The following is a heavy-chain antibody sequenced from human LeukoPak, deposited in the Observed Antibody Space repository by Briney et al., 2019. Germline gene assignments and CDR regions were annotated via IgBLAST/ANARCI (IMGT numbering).Heavy chain of an antibody. CDR3: ARVQRGPRAGAFDI. Sequence: SETLSLTCTVSGGSISSSSYYWGWIRQPPGKGLEWIGSIYYSGSTYYNPSLKSRVTMSVDTSKNQFSLKLSSVTAADTAVYYCARVQRGPRAGAFDIWGQGTMVTVSS. V-gene: IGHV4-39*01. D-gene: IGHD2-2*01. CDR1: GGSISSSSYY. CDR2: IYYSGST. J-gene: IGHJ3*02.